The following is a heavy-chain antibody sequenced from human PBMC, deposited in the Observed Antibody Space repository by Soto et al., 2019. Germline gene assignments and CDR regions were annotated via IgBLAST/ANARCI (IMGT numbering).Heavy chain of an antibody. J-gene: IGHJ4*02. V-gene: IGHV4-31*03. CDR3: AIGGGSGLDY. CDR2: IYYTGNT. CDR1: GGSISSTISY. D-gene: IGHD3-16*01. Sequence: QVQLQESGPGLVKPSQTLSLTCTVSGGSISSTISYWSWIRQHPGEGPEWIGYIYYTGNTYYNPSLKSRVTIAVATSEIDFSLKLTCVTVADVSFYYCAIGGGSGLDYWGQGALVTVSS.